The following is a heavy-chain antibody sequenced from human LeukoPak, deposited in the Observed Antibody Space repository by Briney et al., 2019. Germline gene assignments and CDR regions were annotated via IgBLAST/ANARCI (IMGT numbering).Heavy chain of an antibody. CDR2: ISGSGGST. CDR1: GFTFGAYP. J-gene: IGHJ4*02. CDR3: AKSQEDDCRGYYYSNFDY. V-gene: IGHV3-23*01. Sequence: GGSLRLSCAASGFTFGAYPMSWVRQAPGKGLEWVSAISGSGGSTSYADSVKGRFTISRDNSKNTLYLQMNSLRVEDTAVYYCAKSQEDDCRGYYYSNFDYWGQGTLVTVSS. D-gene: IGHD3-22*01.